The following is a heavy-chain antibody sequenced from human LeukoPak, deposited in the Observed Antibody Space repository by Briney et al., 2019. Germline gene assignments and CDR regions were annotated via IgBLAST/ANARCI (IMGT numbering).Heavy chain of an antibody. Sequence: GGSLRLSCAASGFSFSSYEMNWDRQAPGKGLEWVAFIRYDGSNKYYADSVKGRFTISRDNSKNTLYLQMNSLRAEDTAVYYCAKDLSYYDSSGYYHGQFDYWGQGTLVTVSS. D-gene: IGHD3-22*01. J-gene: IGHJ4*02. CDR3: AKDLSYYDSSGYYHGQFDY. CDR1: GFSFSSYE. CDR2: IRYDGSNK. V-gene: IGHV3-30*02.